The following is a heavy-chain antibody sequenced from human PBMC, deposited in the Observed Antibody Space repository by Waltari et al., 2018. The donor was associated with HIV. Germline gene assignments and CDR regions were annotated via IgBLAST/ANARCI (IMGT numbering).Heavy chain of an antibody. CDR3: AREERSGSFDY. Sequence: EVQRVESGGGLVQPGESRRLSCAASGFTFSSYSMNWVHQAPGKGLEWVSYNISSSSTIFDAVSVKGRFTISRDNAKNSLYLQMISLRAWDTAVYYCAREERSGSFDYWGQGTLVTVSS. CDR2: NISSSSTI. D-gene: IGHD1-26*01. J-gene: IGHJ4*02. V-gene: IGHV3-48*01. CDR1: GFTFSSYS.